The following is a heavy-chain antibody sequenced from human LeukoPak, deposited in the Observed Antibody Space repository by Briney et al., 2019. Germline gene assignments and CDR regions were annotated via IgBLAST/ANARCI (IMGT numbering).Heavy chain of an antibody. D-gene: IGHD5-18*01. V-gene: IGHV4-59*08. CDR3: ARRAPYSYEWSTLDY. Sequence: PSETLSLTCTVSGGSIGTYYWSWIRQPPGKGLEWSGHIYRSGSTNCNPSLKSRVTISVDTSKNQFSLKLSSVTAADTAVYYCARRAPYSYEWSTLDYWGQGTLVTVSS. CDR1: GGSIGTYY. CDR2: IYRSGST. J-gene: IGHJ4*02.